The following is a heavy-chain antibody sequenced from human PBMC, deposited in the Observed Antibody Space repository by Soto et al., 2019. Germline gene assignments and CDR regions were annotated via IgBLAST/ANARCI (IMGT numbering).Heavy chain of an antibody. CDR3: ARKVSGSTGRPDLWYFDL. J-gene: IGHJ2*01. V-gene: IGHV3-23*01. D-gene: IGHD3-10*01. CDR1: GFTFSGYA. CDR2: ISGGGDAT. Sequence: EVQLLDSGGGLVQPGGSLRLSCAASGFTFSGYALTWVRQAPGKGLEWVSAISGGGDATFYADSVKGRFTISRDNSKNTLYPRMNTLRAEDTAVYYCARKVSGSTGRPDLWYFDLWGRGTLVTVSS.